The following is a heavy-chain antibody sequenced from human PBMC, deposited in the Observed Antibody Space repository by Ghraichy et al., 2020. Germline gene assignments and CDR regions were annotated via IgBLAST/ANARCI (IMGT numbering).Heavy chain of an antibody. D-gene: IGHD6-19*01. V-gene: IGHV6-1*01. CDR3: TREYTSGWYGLFGGLWFDP. CDR1: GDSVSRSSAA. CDR2: TYYRSKWYN. J-gene: IGHJ5*02. Sequence: SETLSLTCVISGDSVSRSSAAWNWIRQSPSRGLQWLGRTYYRSKWYNDYAESVKSRITITPDTSKNQFSLQLKSVTSEDTAVYYCTREYTSGWYGLFGGLWFDPWGQGTLVTVSS.